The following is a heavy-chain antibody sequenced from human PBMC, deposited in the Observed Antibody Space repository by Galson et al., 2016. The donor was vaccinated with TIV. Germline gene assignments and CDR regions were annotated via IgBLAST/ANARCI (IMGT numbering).Heavy chain of an antibody. Sequence: QSGAEVKKPGESLKISCKGSGYTFTNYWIAWLRQMPGKGLEWMGMIHPSDSYTNYSLSLQGHVTISADKSISTAYLQWSSLKASDSAMYYCASRTLAVGTDANWFDPWGQGTLVTVSS. CDR1: GYTFTNYW. CDR3: ASRTLAVGTDANWFDP. J-gene: IGHJ5*02. D-gene: IGHD6-19*01. V-gene: IGHV5-10-1*01. CDR2: IHPSDSYT.